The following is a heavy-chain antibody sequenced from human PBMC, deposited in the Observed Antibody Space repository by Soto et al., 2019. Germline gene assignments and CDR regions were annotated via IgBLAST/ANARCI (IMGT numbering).Heavy chain of an antibody. CDR3: AKVAEASILLWFGELFDY. Sequence: PGGSLRLSCAASGFTFSSYAMSWVRQAPGKGLEWVSAISGSGGSTYYADSVKGRFTISRDNSKNTLYLQMNSLRAEDTAVYYCAKVAEASILLWFGELFDYWGQGTLVTVSS. J-gene: IGHJ4*02. D-gene: IGHD3-10*01. V-gene: IGHV3-23*01. CDR2: ISGSGGST. CDR1: GFTFSSYA.